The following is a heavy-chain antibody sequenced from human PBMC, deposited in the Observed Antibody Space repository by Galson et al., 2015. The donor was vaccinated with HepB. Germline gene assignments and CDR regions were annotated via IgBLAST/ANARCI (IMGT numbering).Heavy chain of an antibody. Sequence: SVKVSCKASGGTFSSYAISWVRQAPGQGLEWMGGIIPIFGTANYAQKFQGRVTITADESTSTAYMELSSLRSEDTAVYYCARDRDDFWSGHHRGLYGFDYWGQGTLVTASS. J-gene: IGHJ4*02. V-gene: IGHV1-69*13. CDR3: ARDRDDFWSGHHRGLYGFDY. CDR1: GGTFSSYA. CDR2: IIPIFGTA. D-gene: IGHD3-3*01.